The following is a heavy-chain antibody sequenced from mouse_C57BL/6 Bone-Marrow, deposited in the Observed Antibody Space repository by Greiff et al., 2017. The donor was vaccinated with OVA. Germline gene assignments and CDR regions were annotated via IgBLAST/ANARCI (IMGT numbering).Heavy chain of an antibody. CDR1: GYTFTDYY. CDR2: IYPGSGNT. Sequence: VQVVESGAELVRPGASVKLSCKASGYTFTDYYINWVKQRPGQGLEWIARIYPGSGNTYYNEKFKGKATLTAEKSSSTAYMQLSSLTSEDSAVYFCARSRRAMDYWGQGTSVTVSS. CDR3: ARSRRAMDY. J-gene: IGHJ4*01. V-gene: IGHV1-76*01.